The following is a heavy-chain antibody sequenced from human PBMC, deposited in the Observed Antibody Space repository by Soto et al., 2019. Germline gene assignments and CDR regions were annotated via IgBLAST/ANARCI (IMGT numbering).Heavy chain of an antibody. V-gene: IGHV4-59*08. D-gene: IGHD4-17*01. Sequence: QVQLQQSGPRLVKPSETLSLTCTVSSGPDRSHNWGWIRQPPGRGLEWIGYVYYTGDTAYNPSLRSRVTISADTSTNDISLTLSSVTAADTAVYYCVRQGIDYLHGLVDVWGQGTTVSFS. CDR2: VYYTGDT. J-gene: IGHJ6*02. CDR1: SGPDRSHN. CDR3: VRQGIDYLHGLVDV.